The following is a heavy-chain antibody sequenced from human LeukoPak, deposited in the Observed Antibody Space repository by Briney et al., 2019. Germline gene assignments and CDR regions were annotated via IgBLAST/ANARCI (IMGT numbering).Heavy chain of an antibody. Sequence: ASVKVSCKASGYTFTNNYMHWVRQAPGQGLEWIGIINPSGGSTSYAQKFQGRVTMTRDMSTSTVYMELSSLRSEDTAVYYCAREGDSSGWEYTYWGQGTLVTVSS. D-gene: IGHD6-19*01. CDR3: AREGDSSGWEYTY. CDR1: GYTFTNNY. CDR2: INPSGGST. J-gene: IGHJ4*02. V-gene: IGHV1-46*01.